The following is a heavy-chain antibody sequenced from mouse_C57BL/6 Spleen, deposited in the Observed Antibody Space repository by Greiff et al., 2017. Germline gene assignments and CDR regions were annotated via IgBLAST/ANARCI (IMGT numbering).Heavy chain of an antibody. CDR2: IRSKSNNYAT. CDR3: VRYSNYFDY. V-gene: IGHV10-1*01. J-gene: IGHJ2*01. Sequence: EVKLVESGGGLVQPKGSLKLSCAASGFSFNPYAMNWVRQAPGKGLEWVARIRSKSNNYATYYADSVKDRFTISRDDSENMLYLQMNNLETEDTAMYYCVRYSNYFDYWGQGTTLTVSS. CDR1: GFSFNPYA. D-gene: IGHD2-5*01.